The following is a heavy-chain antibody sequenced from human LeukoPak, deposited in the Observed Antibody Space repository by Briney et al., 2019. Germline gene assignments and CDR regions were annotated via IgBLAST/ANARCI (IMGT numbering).Heavy chain of an antibody. D-gene: IGHD2-21*01. Sequence: PSETLSLTCAVYGGSFSGYYWSWIRQPAGKGPEWIGRIYTSGSTNYSPSLKSRVTMSVDTSKNQFSLKLSSVTAADTAVYYCARDQAYCGGDCYGMDVWGQGTTVTVSS. V-gene: IGHV4-4*07. J-gene: IGHJ6*02. CDR1: GGSFSGYY. CDR2: IYTSGST. CDR3: ARDQAYCGGDCYGMDV.